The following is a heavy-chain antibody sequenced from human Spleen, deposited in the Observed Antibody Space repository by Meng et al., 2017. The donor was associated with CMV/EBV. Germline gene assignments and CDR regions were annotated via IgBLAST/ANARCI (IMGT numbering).Heavy chain of an antibody. CDR3: ARTRVPGYCGSTSCPDAFDV. D-gene: IGHD2-2*01. J-gene: IGHJ3*01. Sequence: ASVKVSCKASGYTFTVQYMHWVRQAPGQGLEWMGWINPNSGGANYAQKFQGRVTMTRDTSISTTYMELSRLRSDDTAVYFCARTRVPGYCGSTSCPDAFDVWGQGTMVTVSS. CDR1: GYTFTVQY. CDR2: INPNSGGA. V-gene: IGHV1-2*02.